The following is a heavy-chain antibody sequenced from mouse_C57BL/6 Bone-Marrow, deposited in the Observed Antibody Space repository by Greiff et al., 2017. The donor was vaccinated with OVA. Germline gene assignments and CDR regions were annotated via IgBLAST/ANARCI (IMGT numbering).Heavy chain of an antibody. Sequence: EVMLVESGGGLVQPGGSLKLSCAASGFTFSDYYMYWVRQTPEKRLEWVAYISNGGGSTYYPDTVKGRFTISRDNAKNTLYLQMSRLKSEDTAMYYCARRSTMVTTEFAYWGQGTLVTVSA. CDR1: GFTFSDYY. CDR3: ARRSTMVTTEFAY. CDR2: ISNGGGST. V-gene: IGHV5-12*01. J-gene: IGHJ3*01. D-gene: IGHD2-2*01.